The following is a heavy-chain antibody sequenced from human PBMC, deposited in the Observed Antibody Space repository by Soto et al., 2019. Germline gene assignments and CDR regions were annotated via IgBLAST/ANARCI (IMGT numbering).Heavy chain of an antibody. CDR2: ISAYNGNT. J-gene: IGHJ4*02. D-gene: IGHD3-10*01. V-gene: IGHV1-18*01. CDR3: ARSPIVYMVRGSQGGEFDY. CDR1: GYTFTSYG. Sequence: QVQLVQSGAEVKKPGASVKVSCKASGYTFTSYGTSWVRQAPGQGLEWMGWISAYNGNTNYAQQFQGRVTMTTDTATSTAYMELRSLRSDDTAVYYCARSPIVYMVRGSQGGEFDYWGQGTLVTVS.